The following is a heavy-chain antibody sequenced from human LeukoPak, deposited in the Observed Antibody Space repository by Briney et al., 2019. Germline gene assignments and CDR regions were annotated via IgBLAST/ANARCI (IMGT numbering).Heavy chain of an antibody. CDR1: GGTFSSYA. Sequence: GASVRVSCTASGGTFSSYAISWVRQAPGQGLEWMGGIIPIFGTANYAQKFQGRVTITTDESTSTGYMELSSLRSEDTAVYYCARDVSHLGVVIWGQGTLVPVSS. D-gene: IGHD3-3*01. CDR2: IIPIFGTA. CDR3: ARDVSHLGVVI. V-gene: IGHV1-69*05. J-gene: IGHJ4*02.